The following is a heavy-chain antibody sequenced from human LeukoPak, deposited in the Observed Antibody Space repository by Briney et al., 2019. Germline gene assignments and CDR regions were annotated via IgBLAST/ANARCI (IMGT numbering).Heavy chain of an antibody. Sequence: PSQTLSLTCAVSDYSISSGYYWGWIRQPPGKGLEWIGYIYYSGSTNYNPSLKSRVTISVDTSKNQFSLKLSSVTAADTAVYYCARVSTTVASYFDYWGQGTLVTVSS. V-gene: IGHV4-61*01. J-gene: IGHJ4*02. D-gene: IGHD4-23*01. CDR3: ARVSTTVASYFDY. CDR1: DYSISSGYY. CDR2: IYYSGST.